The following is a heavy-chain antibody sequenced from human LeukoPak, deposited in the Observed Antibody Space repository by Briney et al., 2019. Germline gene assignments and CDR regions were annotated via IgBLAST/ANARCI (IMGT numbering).Heavy chain of an antibody. Sequence: GGSLRLSCSASGFTFDDYAMHWVRQAPGKGLEWVSLISGDGGSTYYADSVKGRFTISRDNSKNSLYLQMNSLRTEDTALYYCAKDMRCSGGSCYSRLLDYWGQGTLVTVSS. CDR2: ISGDGGST. V-gene: IGHV3-43*02. J-gene: IGHJ4*02. CDR1: GFTFDDYA. CDR3: AKDMRCSGGSCYSRLLDY. D-gene: IGHD2-15*01.